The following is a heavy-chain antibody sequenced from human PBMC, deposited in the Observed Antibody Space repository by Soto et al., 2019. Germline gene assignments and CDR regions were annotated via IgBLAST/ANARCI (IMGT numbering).Heavy chain of an antibody. V-gene: IGHV4-39*01. J-gene: IGHJ5*02. CDR2: IYYSGST. Sequence: QLQLQESGPGLVKPSETLSLTCTVSGGSISSSSYYWGWIRQPPGKGLEWIGSIYYSGSTYYNPSLKSRVTISVDTSKNQFSLKLSSVTAADTAVYYCARSMGYCSSTSCYNWFDPWGQGTLVTVSS. D-gene: IGHD2-2*01. CDR1: GGSISSSSYY. CDR3: ARSMGYCSSTSCYNWFDP.